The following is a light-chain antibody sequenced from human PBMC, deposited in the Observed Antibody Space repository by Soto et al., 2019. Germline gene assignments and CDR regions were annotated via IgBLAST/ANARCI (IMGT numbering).Light chain of an antibody. CDR3: QQSYSTPLT. CDR1: QSVGSF. Sequence: DIQMTQSPSSLSASVGDRVTLTCRASQSVGSFLNWFHQKPGKAPKLLIFAASSLSSGVPPRFSGSGSGTEFTLTISSLQPEDFATYYCQQSYSTPLTFGGGTKVEIK. CDR2: AAS. V-gene: IGKV1-39*01. J-gene: IGKJ4*01.